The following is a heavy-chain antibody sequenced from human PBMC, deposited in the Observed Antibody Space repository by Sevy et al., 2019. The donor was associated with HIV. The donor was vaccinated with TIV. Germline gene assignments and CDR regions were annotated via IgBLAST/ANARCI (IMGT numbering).Heavy chain of an antibody. V-gene: IGHV1-69*13. CDR2: IISFFDMT. Sequence: ASVKVSCKASGGTFSRDGISWVRQAPGQGLEWMGGIISFFDMTNYAQKFQGRVTITADESTSTVYMGLSSLRFEDTAGYYCARGGGSGWYYFDSWGQGTLVTVSS. CDR3: ARGGGSGWYYFDS. J-gene: IGHJ4*02. D-gene: IGHD6-19*01. CDR1: GGTFSRDG.